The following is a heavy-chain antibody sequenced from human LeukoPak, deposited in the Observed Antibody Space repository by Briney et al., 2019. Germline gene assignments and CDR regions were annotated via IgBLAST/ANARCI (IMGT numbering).Heavy chain of an antibody. CDR2: VSGSGDST. Sequence: GGSLRLSCAASGFTFNNYATSWVRQAAGKGLEWVSRVSGSGDSTSNADSVKGRFTISRDNSKNTLYLQMNSLRAEDTALYYCARDDAPGGGYLDYWGQGTLVTVSS. D-gene: IGHD2-8*01. CDR3: ARDDAPGGGYLDY. CDR1: GFTFNNYA. V-gene: IGHV3-23*01. J-gene: IGHJ4*02.